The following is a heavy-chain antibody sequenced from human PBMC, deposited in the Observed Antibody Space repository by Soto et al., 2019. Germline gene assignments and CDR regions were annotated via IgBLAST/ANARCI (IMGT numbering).Heavy chain of an antibody. Sequence: QLQLQESGPGLVKPSETLSLTCIVSGGSITRNNHYWGWIRQSPGKGLEWIGSILYSGSTNYNPSLKSRVTLSVETSKNQFSLKMSSVTAADTALYYCARLGSIGWYQGSDFDYWGQGTLVTVSS. V-gene: IGHV4-39*01. D-gene: IGHD6-19*01. CDR1: GGSITRNNHY. CDR3: ARLGSIGWYQGSDFDY. CDR2: ILYSGST. J-gene: IGHJ4*02.